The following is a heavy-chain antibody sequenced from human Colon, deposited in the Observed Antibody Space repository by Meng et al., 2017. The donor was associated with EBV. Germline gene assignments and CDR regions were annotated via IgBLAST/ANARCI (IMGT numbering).Heavy chain of an antibody. CDR1: GDSVNNGGYS. V-gene: IGHV4-30-2*01. CDR2: IYHSGST. CDR3: ARDTSTWGNKGLDH. Sequence: LPLHESGAGLVKPSQTLSLTCVVSGDSVNNGGYSWSWIRQPPGKGLEWIGYIYHSGSTKYNPSLKRRVTISVDTSKNQFSLKLSSVTAADTAVYYCARDTSTWGNKGLDHWGQGILVTVSS. D-gene: IGHD7-27*01. J-gene: IGHJ4*02.